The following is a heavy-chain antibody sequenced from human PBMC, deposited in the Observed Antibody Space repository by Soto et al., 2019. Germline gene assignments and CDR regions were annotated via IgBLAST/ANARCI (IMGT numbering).Heavy chain of an antibody. CDR3: AREGSSGWYVDY. Sequence: SETLSLTCTVSGGSISSGDYYWSWIRQPPGKGLEWIGYIYYSGSTYYNPSLKSRVTISVDTSKNQFSLKLSSVTAADTAVYYCAREGSSGWYVDYWGQGTLVTVSS. D-gene: IGHD6-19*01. CDR1: GGSISSGDYY. V-gene: IGHV4-30-4*01. CDR2: IYYSGST. J-gene: IGHJ4*02.